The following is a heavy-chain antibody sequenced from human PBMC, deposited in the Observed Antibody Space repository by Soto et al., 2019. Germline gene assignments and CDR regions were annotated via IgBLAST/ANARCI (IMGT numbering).Heavy chain of an antibody. Sequence: GGSLRLSCAASGFTFTNAWMNWVRQAPGKGLEWVGRIKGKTDGGTTDYAAPVKGRFTISRDDSKNTLFLQMSSLKTDDTAVYYCTTDYGSGSYFSDYWGQGTLVTVSS. J-gene: IGHJ4*02. V-gene: IGHV3-15*07. CDR2: IKGKTDGGTT. CDR1: GFTFTNAW. CDR3: TTDYGSGSYFSDY. D-gene: IGHD3-10*01.